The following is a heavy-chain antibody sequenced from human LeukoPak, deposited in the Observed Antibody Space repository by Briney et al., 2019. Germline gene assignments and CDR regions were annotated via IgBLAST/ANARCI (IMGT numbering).Heavy chain of an antibody. CDR3: ARHCCSGPAKRVFDI. V-gene: IGHV4-39*01. Sequence: PSETLSLTCTVSGGSIISSDYHWGWVRQPPGKGLEWIGTISYSGNTDYSPSLRSRVTISVDTPNNQFSLRLGSVTAADTAVYHCARHCCSGPAKRVFDIWGQGTMVTVSS. D-gene: IGHD2-15*01. CDR1: GGSIISSDYH. CDR2: ISYSGNT. J-gene: IGHJ3*02.